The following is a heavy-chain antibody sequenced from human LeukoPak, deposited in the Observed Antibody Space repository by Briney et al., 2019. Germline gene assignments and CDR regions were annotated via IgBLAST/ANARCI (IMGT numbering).Heavy chain of an antibody. CDR3: ARGPNSNWSGLDF. Sequence: GGSLRLSCTASGFSFSGHWMHWARQLPGKGLVWVSRISLTGSTTSYADSVKGRFTVSRDNAKNTLYLQVNNLRAEDTAVYYCARGPNSNWSGLDFWGQGTLLTVSS. CDR2: ISLTGSTT. CDR1: GFSFSGHW. V-gene: IGHV3-74*01. D-gene: IGHD6-6*01. J-gene: IGHJ4*02.